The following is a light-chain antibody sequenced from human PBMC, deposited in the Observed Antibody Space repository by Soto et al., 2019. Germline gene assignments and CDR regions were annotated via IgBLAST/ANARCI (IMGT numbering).Light chain of an antibody. CDR3: LQDYDYPWT. J-gene: IGKJ1*01. Sequence: AIHMTQSPSSLSASVGDRVTITCRASQGIRNDLGWYQQKPGRAPQLLIYATSTLQSGVPSRFSGSGSGTEFALTINSLQPEDLATYYCLQDYDYPWTFGQGTKVEIK. V-gene: IGKV1-6*01. CDR1: QGIRND. CDR2: ATS.